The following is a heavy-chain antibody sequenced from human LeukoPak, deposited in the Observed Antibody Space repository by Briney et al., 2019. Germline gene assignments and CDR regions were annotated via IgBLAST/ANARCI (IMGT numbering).Heavy chain of an antibody. D-gene: IGHD3-22*01. CDR3: AKDLNPRDYYDTSGQEFFDY. V-gene: IGHV3-23*01. Sequence: PGGSLRLSCAASGFTFSNYAMSWVRQAPGKGLEWVSAISGSGDNTYYADSVKGRFTISRDNSKNTLYLQMNSLRAEDTAVYYCAKDLNPRDYYDTSGQEFFDYWGQGTLVTVSS. J-gene: IGHJ4*02. CDR2: ISGSGDNT. CDR1: GFTFSNYA.